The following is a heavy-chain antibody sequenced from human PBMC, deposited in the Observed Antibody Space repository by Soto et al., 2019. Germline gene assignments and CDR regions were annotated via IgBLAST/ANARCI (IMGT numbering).Heavy chain of an antibody. D-gene: IGHD6-13*01. V-gene: IGHV4-4*07. J-gene: IGHJ4*02. CDR1: GGSISSFY. CDR3: ARGSSRWDY. Sequence: LSLTCTVSGGSISSFYWSWIRQPAGKGLEWTGRIYSGGGNNYNPSLKSRVTMSVDTSKNQFSLRLSSVTAADTAMYYCARGSSRWDYWGQGTLVTVSS. CDR2: IYSGGGN.